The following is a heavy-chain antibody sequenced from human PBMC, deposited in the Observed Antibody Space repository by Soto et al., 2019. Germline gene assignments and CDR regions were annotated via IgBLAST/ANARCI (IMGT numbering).Heavy chain of an antibody. Sequence: LRLSCAASGFTFSSYAMSWVRQAPGKGLEWVSAISGSGGSTYYADSVKGRFTISRDNSKNTLYLQMNSLRAEDTAVYYCAKANYPRDYYYGMDVWGQGTTVTVSS. CDR3: AKANYPRDYYYGMDV. V-gene: IGHV3-23*01. D-gene: IGHD1-7*01. CDR2: ISGSGGST. CDR1: GFTFSSYA. J-gene: IGHJ6*02.